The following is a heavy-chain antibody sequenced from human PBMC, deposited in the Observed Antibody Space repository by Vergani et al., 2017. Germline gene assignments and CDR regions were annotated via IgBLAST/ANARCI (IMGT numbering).Heavy chain of an antibody. CDR3: ARLSYDTTPYLQGGYDC. CDR1: GFTFSACP. J-gene: IGHJ4*02. V-gene: IGHV3-23*01. D-gene: IGHD3-22*01. Sequence: EVHLLESGGGVIQPGGSVRLSCAASGFTFSACPMTWVRQAPGKGLDWVSAISARYPSTYYADSVKGRFTISRDNSKNMLYRQMNSLRAEDTAVYCCARLSYDTTPYLQGGYDCWVQGALVSVSS. CDR2: ISARYPST.